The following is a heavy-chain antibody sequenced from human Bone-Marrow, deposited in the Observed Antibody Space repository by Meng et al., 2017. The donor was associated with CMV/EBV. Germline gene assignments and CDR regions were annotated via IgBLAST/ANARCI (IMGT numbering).Heavy chain of an antibody. Sequence: SVKVSCKASGGSFSSYAISWVRQAPGQGLEWMGGIIPIFGTANYAQKFQGRVTITTDESTSTAYMELSSLRSEDTAVDYCARDYCSSTSCYTFGMDVWGQGTTVTVSS. D-gene: IGHD2-2*02. CDR1: GGSFSSYA. J-gene: IGHJ6*02. CDR2: IIPIFGTA. V-gene: IGHV1-69*05. CDR3: ARDYCSSTSCYTFGMDV.